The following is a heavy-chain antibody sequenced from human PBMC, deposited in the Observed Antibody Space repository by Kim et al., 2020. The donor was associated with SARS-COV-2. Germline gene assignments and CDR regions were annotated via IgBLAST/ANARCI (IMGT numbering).Heavy chain of an antibody. Sequence: IGNTNYAQKFQGRVIMTTDTSTTTGYMELRSLRSDDTAVYYCARGLGLDYWGQGTLLTVSS. D-gene: IGHD3-16*01. CDR3: ARGLGLDY. J-gene: IGHJ4*02. V-gene: IGHV1-18*01. CDR2: IGNT.